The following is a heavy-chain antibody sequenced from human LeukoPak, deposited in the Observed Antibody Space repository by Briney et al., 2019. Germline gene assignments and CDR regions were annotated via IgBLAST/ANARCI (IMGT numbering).Heavy chain of an antibody. V-gene: IGHV4-39*07. Sequence: KSWETLSLTCTVSGRSISSSSDYWGWIRQPPGKGLEWTVSMYYSGSTYYTRSLKSRVTISVDTSKNQCSLKLSSVTAADTAVYYCARVSRDSGWRYYFDYWGEGTLVTVSS. CDR3: ARVSRDSGWRYYFDY. D-gene: IGHD6-19*01. CDR2: MYYSGST. CDR1: GRSISSSSDY. J-gene: IGHJ4*02.